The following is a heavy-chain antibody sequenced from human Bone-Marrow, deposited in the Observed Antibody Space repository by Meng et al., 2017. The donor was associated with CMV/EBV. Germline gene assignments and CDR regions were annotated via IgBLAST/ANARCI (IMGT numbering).Heavy chain of an antibody. CDR3: ASLAAAGTLYNWFDP. J-gene: IGHJ5*02. CDR2: IYYSGST. Sequence: SETLSLTCTVSGGSISSYYWSWIRQPPGKGLEWIGYIYYSGSTNYSPSLKSRVTISVDTSKNQFPLKLSSVAAADTAVYYCASLAAAGTLYNWFDPWGQGTLVTVSS. D-gene: IGHD6-13*01. CDR1: GGSISSYY. V-gene: IGHV4-59*01.